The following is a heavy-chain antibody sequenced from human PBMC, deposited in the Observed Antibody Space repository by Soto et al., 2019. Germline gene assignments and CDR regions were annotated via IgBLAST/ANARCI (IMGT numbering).Heavy chain of an antibody. CDR2: TCYTGNT. D-gene: IGHD1-26*01. CDR1: GGYITSYH. J-gene: IGHJ5*02. CDR3: ARDMHAGFTHYFGP. Sequence: TSETLCHTCVVSGGYITSYHWSLIRQFPGKGLEWIAYTCYTGNTNYNPSLQSRVTISMDTSKNQLSLKLTSMTAADTAVYYCARDMHAGFTHYFGPWGQGTLVTV. V-gene: IGHV4-59*01.